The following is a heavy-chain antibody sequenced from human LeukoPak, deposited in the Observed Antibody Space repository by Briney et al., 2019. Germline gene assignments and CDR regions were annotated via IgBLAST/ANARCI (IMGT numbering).Heavy chain of an antibody. D-gene: IGHD3-22*01. CDR1: GFTFSNYA. Sequence: GGSLRLSCAASGFTFSNYAMSWVRQAPGKGLEWVSGIGGRGGSAYYADSVKGRFTISRDNSKNTLYLQMNSLRAEDTAVYYCAKSAAAVVPPLTDYWGQGTLVTVSS. V-gene: IGHV3-23*01. CDR3: AKSAAAVVPPLTDY. CDR2: IGGRGGSA. J-gene: IGHJ4*02.